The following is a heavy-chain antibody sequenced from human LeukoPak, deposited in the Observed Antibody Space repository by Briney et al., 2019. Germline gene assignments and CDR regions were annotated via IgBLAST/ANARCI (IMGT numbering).Heavy chain of an antibody. D-gene: IGHD3-10*01. Sequence: PGGSLRLSCAASGFTFDDYAMHWVRQAPGKGLEWVSGISWNSGSIGYADSVKGRFTISRDNAKNSLYLQMNSLRAEDTAVYYCARDRDGSGGLGYWGQGTLVTVSS. CDR3: ARDRDGSGGLGY. V-gene: IGHV3-9*01. J-gene: IGHJ4*02. CDR1: GFTFDDYA. CDR2: ISWNSGSI.